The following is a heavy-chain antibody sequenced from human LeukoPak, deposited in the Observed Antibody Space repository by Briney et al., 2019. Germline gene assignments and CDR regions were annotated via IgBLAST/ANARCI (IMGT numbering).Heavy chain of an antibody. Sequence: GASVKVSCKASGGTFNSYAISWVRQAPGQGLEWMGWISAYNGNTNYAQKLQGRVTMTTDTSTSTAYMELRSLRSDDTAVYYCARVTLANYGDYAYFDYWGQGTLVTVSS. V-gene: IGHV1-18*01. CDR1: GGTFNSYA. J-gene: IGHJ4*02. D-gene: IGHD4-17*01. CDR2: ISAYNGNT. CDR3: ARVTLANYGDYAYFDY.